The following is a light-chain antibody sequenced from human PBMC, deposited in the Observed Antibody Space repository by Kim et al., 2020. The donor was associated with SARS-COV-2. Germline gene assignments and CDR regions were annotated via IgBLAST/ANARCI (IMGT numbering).Light chain of an antibody. J-gene: IGKJ2*01. V-gene: IGKV1-39*01. CDR3: QLSFSAPRA. Sequence: SASVGDRVTVTCRTSQNNCSYLHWYQQKLGKAPSLLIYSAAHLQSGVPSRFSGSGSGTDFTLTISSLQPEDFATYYCQLSFSAPRAFGQGTKLDI. CDR2: SAA. CDR1: QNNCSY.